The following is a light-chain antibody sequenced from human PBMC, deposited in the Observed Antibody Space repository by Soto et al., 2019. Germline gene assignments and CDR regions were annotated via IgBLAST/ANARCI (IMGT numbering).Light chain of an antibody. V-gene: IGKV3-20*01. J-gene: IGKJ1*01. Sequence: EIVLTQSPGTLSLSPGERATLSCRASQSVSSSYLAWYQQKPGQAPRLLIYGASSRATGIPDRFSGSGYGTDFTLTISILEPEDFAVYYCQQYGSSPRTFGQGTKVDIK. CDR1: QSVSSSY. CDR2: GAS. CDR3: QQYGSSPRT.